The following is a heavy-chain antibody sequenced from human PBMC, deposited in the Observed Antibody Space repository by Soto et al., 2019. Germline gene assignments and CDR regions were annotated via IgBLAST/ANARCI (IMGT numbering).Heavy chain of an antibody. CDR2: IYYTGST. CDR3: ARYLSVGVVIIGFRSGVYYYGMDV. Sequence: QVQLQESGPGLVEPSQTLSLTCTVSGGSIKDGGYYWSWIRQRPGKGLEWLGYIYYTGSTYYNPSLKGRLTMSVDMSKSQFSLSLTSLTAADTAVYYCARYLSVGVVIIGFRSGVYYYGMDVWGQGTTVTVSS. J-gene: IGHJ6*02. CDR1: GGSIKDGGYY. V-gene: IGHV4-31*03. D-gene: IGHD3-3*01.